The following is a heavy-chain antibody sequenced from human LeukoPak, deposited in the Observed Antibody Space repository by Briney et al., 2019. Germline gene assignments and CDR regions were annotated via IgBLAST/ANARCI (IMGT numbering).Heavy chain of an antibody. Sequence: PGGSLRLSCAASGFTFSSYGMHWVRQAPGKGLEWVAVISYDGSNKYYADSVKGRFTISRDNSKNTLYLQMNSLRAEDTAVYYCAKPKNYGSGSDHDAFDIWGQGTMVTVSS. D-gene: IGHD3-10*01. CDR3: AKPKNYGSGSDHDAFDI. CDR2: ISYDGSNK. J-gene: IGHJ3*02. CDR1: GFTFSSYG. V-gene: IGHV3-30*18.